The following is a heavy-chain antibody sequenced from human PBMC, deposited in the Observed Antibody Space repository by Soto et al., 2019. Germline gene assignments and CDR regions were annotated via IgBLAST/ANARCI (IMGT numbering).Heavy chain of an antibody. CDR3: ARSVEGHFDY. CDR1: GFKFSIYS. CDR2: MTKTI. D-gene: IGHD6-19*01. Sequence: EVQLVESGGALVQPGGSLRLSCVASGFKFSIYSMNWVRQAPGKGLEWSAYMTKTIKYGDSVKGRFTISRDNAKNSVYLQMNNLSDEDTAVYYCARSVEGHFDYWGQGTVVTVSS. V-gene: IGHV3-48*02. J-gene: IGHJ4*02.